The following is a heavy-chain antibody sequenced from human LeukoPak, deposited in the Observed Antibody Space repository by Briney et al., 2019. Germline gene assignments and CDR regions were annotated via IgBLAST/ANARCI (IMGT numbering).Heavy chain of an antibody. J-gene: IGHJ4*02. D-gene: IGHD5-18*01. CDR2: IGTAGDT. V-gene: IGHV3-13*01. CDR1: GFTFSSYD. Sequence: GGSLRLSCAASGFTFSSYDMHWVRQATGKGLEWVSAIGTAGDTYYPGSVKGRFTISRENAKNSLYLQMNSLRAGGTAVYYCARDKNSYGLDYWGQGTLVTVSS. CDR3: ARDKNSYGLDY.